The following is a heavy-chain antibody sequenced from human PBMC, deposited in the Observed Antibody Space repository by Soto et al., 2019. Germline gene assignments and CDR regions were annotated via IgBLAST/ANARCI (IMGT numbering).Heavy chain of an antibody. CDR1: GYTFTTYG. J-gene: IGHJ5*02. V-gene: IGHV1-18*01. CDR3: ARDVGLLRLGRTTSCYLAA. D-gene: IGHD2-2*01. Sequence: QAQMVQSGAEVKKPGASVKVSCRTSGYTFTTYGVSWVRQAPGQGLEWMGGISGYNGDITYAERLQGRLTMTTDTSTSTAYMEPRSLRPEDTAVYYCARDVGLLRLGRTTSCYLAAWGQGTLVTVSS. CDR2: ISGYNGDI.